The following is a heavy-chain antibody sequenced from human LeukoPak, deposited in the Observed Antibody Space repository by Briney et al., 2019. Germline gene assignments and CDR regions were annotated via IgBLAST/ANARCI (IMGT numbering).Heavy chain of an antibody. D-gene: IGHD1-1*01. CDR3: ARHSPTGTVHFDY. CDR2: MFYTGST. Sequence: PSETLSLTCTVSGGSISSYSWSWIRKPPGKGLEGIGYMFYTGSTNYKPSLKSRVTISLDTSKNQFSLKLRSVTAADTAVYYCARHSPTGTVHFDYWGQGTLVTASS. CDR1: GGSISSYS. V-gene: IGHV4-59*08. J-gene: IGHJ4*02.